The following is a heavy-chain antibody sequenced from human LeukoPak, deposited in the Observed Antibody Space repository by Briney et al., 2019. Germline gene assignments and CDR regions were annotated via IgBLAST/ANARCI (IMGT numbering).Heavy chain of an antibody. D-gene: IGHD6-13*01. V-gene: IGHV1-2*02. CDR2: INPNSGGT. CDR1: GYTFTGYY. Sequence: ASVKVSCKASGYTFTGYYMHWVLQAPGHGLEWMGWINPNSGGTHYAQKFQGRVAMTRDTSISTAYMELSRLRADETAVYYCASHSSQLFWGNIWGQGTMVTVSS. CDR3: ASHSSQLFWGNI. J-gene: IGHJ3*02.